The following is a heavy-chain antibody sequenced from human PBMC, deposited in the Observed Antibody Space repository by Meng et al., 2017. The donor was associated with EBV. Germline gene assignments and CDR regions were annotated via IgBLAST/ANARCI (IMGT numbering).Heavy chain of an antibody. D-gene: IGHD6-13*01. Sequence: QWLPGKSGGEEKKPCPTVMGSSNGSGHNCTGLYMHWVRQAPGQGLEWIGPINPNSGGTNYAQKFQGRVTMTRNTSISTAYMELSRLRSDDTAVYYCAKGADLAAAGTFWFDPWGQGTLVTVSS. CDR2: INPNSGGT. CDR1: GHNCTGLY. CDR3: AKGADLAAAGTFWFDP. J-gene: IGHJ5*02. V-gene: IGHV1-2*06.